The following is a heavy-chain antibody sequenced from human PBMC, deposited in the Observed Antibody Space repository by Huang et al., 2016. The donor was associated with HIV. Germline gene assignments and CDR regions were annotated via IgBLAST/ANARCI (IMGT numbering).Heavy chain of an antibody. CDR3: AKESRWFSDFDQ. J-gene: IGHJ5*02. CDR1: GFIFSNFG. CDR2: SSDDGRSD. V-gene: IGHV3-30*18. D-gene: IGHD2-15*01. Sequence: QVQLVESGGGVVQPGTSLRLSCAASGFIFSNFGMLWVLQAPGRGLEWVAVSSDDGRSDRYSDSVKGRFTISRDNDKNTLALEMNRLRHDDTAVYYCAKESRWFSDFDQWGQGTLVTVSS.